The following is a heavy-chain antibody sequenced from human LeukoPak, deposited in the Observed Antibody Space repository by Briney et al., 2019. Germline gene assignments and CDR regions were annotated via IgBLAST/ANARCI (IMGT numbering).Heavy chain of an antibody. Sequence: ASVKVSCKASGYTFTSYYLHWVRQAPGQGLEWMGIINPSGGNTNHAQKFQGRVTMTRDKSTSTVYMELSSLRSEDTAAYYCARGPHVRLCATSDPAAFDIWGQGTMVTVSS. J-gene: IGHJ3*02. CDR1: GYTFTSYY. D-gene: IGHD3-10*01. CDR3: ARGPHVRLCATSDPAAFDI. V-gene: IGHV1-46*01. CDR2: INPSGGNT.